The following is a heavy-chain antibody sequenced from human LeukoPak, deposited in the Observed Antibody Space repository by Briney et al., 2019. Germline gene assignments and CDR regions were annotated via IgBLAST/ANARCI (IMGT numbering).Heavy chain of an antibody. CDR2: ISRSGSDT. Sequence: GGSLRLSCAASGFPFSSFPMSWVRQAPGKGLEWVSGISRSGSDTYYTDSVKGRFTISRDSSKKTVYLQMNSLRPEDTAVYYCARGKSGYDWDYWGQGTLVSVSS. CDR3: ARGKSGYDWDY. V-gene: IGHV3-23*01. CDR1: GFPFSSFP. D-gene: IGHD5-12*01. J-gene: IGHJ4*02.